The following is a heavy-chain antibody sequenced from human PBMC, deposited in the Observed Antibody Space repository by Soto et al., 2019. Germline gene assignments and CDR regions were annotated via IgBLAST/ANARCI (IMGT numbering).Heavy chain of an antibody. D-gene: IGHD3-16*01. CDR2: ISYDGSNK. CDR3: AREGVKGMDV. J-gene: IGHJ6*02. Sequence: QVQLVESGGGVVQPGRSLRLSCAASGFTFSSYAMHWVRQAPGKGLEWVAVISYDGSNKYYADSVKGRFTISRDNSKNPVYLQMNGLRAEDTAVYYCAREGVKGMDVWGQGTTVTVSS. CDR1: GFTFSSYA. V-gene: IGHV3-30-3*01.